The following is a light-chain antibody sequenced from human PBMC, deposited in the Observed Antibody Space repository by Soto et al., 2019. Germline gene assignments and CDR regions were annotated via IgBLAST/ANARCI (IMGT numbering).Light chain of an antibody. CDR2: EVS. CDR1: SSDVGNYNY. V-gene: IGLV2-14*01. CDR3: SSYTGSSTNTVV. Sequence: QSALTQPASVSGSPGQSITISCTGTSSDVGNYNYVSWYQQHPAKAPKLMIFEVSNRPSGVSNRFSGSKSGNTASLTISGLQAEDEAEYYCSSYTGSSTNTVVFGGGTK. J-gene: IGLJ2*01.